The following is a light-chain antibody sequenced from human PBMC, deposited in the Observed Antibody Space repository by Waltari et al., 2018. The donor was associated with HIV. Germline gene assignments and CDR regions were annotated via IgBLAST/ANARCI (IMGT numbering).Light chain of an antibody. CDR3: SSYTSSSTRV. CDR1: SSDVGGYNY. CDR2: EVS. V-gene: IGLV2-14*01. J-gene: IGLJ2*01. Sequence: QSALTQPASVSGSPGQSITITCTGTSSDVGGYNYVSWYQQHPGKAPKFMIYEVSYRPSVVSNRFSGSKSGNTASLTISALQAEDEADYYCSSYTSSSTRVFGGGTKLTVL.